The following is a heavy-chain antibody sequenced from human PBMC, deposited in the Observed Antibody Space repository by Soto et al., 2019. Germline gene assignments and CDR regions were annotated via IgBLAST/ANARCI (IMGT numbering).Heavy chain of an antibody. CDR1: GGSISNYY. V-gene: IGHV4-59*08. CDR2: SYESGSP. Sequence: QVQLQESGPGLVKPSETLSLICTVSGGSISNYYWSWIRQPPGKGLEWIGYSYESGSPNYNPSTKTRVTISRDTPKHQFSLKLSSVTAADTAVYYCARCRTITSFYYDYMDVWGKGTTVTVSS. D-gene: IGHD5-12*01. J-gene: IGHJ6*03. CDR3: ARCRTITSFYYDYMDV.